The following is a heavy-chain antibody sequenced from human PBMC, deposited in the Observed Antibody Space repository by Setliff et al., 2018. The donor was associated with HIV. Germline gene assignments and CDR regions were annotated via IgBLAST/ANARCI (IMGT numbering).Heavy chain of an antibody. J-gene: IGHJ4*02. D-gene: IGHD6-6*01. Sequence: GSLRLSCAASGFTFSNYAMTWVRQAPGKGLEWVSGISGSGDTTNYADSVKGRFTISRDNSKNTLYLQMNSLRAEDTAVYNCARAWAMQQLVPAYWGQGTLVTVSS. V-gene: IGHV3-23*01. CDR1: GFTFSNYA. CDR3: ARAWAMQQLVPAY. CDR2: ISGSGDTT.